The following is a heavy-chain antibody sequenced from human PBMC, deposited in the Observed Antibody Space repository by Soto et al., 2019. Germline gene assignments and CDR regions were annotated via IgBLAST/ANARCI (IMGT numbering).Heavy chain of an antibody. CDR2: ISGSGGST. CDR1: GFTFSSYA. V-gene: IGHV3-23*01. J-gene: IGHJ4*02. D-gene: IGHD2-2*01. CDR3: ARGQGIVVFTVPVGIVNRPKPTGFDY. Sequence: EVQLLESGGGLVRPGGSLRLCCAASGFTFSSYAMNWVRQAPGKGLAWVSGISGSGGSTHYTDSVKGRFTVSRDNSKNSVCLQMNSLGVEDTAVYYCARGQGIVVFTVPVGIVNRPKPTGFDYWGQGTLVTVSS.